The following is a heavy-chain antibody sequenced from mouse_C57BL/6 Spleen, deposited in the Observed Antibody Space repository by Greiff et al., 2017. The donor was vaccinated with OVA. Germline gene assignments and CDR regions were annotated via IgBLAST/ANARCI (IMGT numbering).Heavy chain of an antibody. D-gene: IGHD1-2*01. CDR2: IYPRSGNT. V-gene: IGHV1-81*01. CDR1: GYTFTSYG. CDR3: AITTAFAY. Sequence: VQRVESGAELARPGASVKLSCKASGYTFTSYGISWVKQRTGQGLEWIGEIYPRSGNTYYNEKFKGKATLTADKSSSTAYMELRSLTSEDSAVYFCAITTAFAYWGQGTLVTVSA. J-gene: IGHJ3*01.